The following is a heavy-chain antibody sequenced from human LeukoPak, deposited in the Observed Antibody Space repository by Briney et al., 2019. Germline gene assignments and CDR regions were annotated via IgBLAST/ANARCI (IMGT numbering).Heavy chain of an antibody. J-gene: IGHJ4*02. CDR1: TGCISSYY. D-gene: IGHD4-23*01. CDR2: IYYSGST. Sequence: PSETLSLTCPVATGCISSYYWSWIRQPPGKGLEWIGYIYYSGSTNYNPSLKSRVTISVDTSKNQFSLKLSSVTAADTAVYYCLRVARGYSFDYWGQGTLVTVSS. V-gene: IGHV4-59*01. CDR3: LRVARGYSFDY.